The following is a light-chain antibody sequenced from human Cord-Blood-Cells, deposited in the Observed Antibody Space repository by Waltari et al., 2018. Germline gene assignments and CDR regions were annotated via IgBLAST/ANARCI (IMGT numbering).Light chain of an antibody. J-gene: IGKJ2*01. V-gene: IGKV1-39*01. CDR2: AAS. CDR3: QQSYSTPHT. CDR1: QSISSY. Sequence: DIKLTHPPSSLSASVADRVTITCRASQSISSYLNWYQQKPGKAPKLLIYAASSLQSGVPSRFSGSGSGTDFTLTISSLQPEDFATYYCQQSYSTPHTFGQGTKLEIK.